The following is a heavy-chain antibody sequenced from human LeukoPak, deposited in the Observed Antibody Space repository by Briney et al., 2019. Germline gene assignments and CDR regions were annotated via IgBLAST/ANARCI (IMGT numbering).Heavy chain of an antibody. J-gene: IGHJ5*02. Sequence: ASVKVSCKDSGGTFSSYAISWVRQAPGQGLEWMGGIIPIFGTANYAQKFQGRVTITADESTSTAYMELSSLRSEDTAVYYCARGYYGSGSYYGNNWFDPWGQGTLVTVSS. CDR2: IIPIFGTA. CDR3: ARGYYGSGSYYGNNWFDP. V-gene: IGHV1-69*01. D-gene: IGHD3-10*01. CDR1: GGTFSSYA.